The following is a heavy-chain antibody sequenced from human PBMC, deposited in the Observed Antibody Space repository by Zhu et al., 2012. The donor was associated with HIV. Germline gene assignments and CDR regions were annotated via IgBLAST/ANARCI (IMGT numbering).Heavy chain of an antibody. D-gene: IGHD7-27*01. J-gene: IGHJ4*02. CDR3: ARTKILGIFDH. Sequence: QVQLQESGSGLVKPSQTLSLTCAVSGDSISDDYSWSWIRAATREGPGVDWIHLSYWDHLLQPVLKSRVTISVDKSKNQFSLSLNSVTAADTAVYYCARTKILGIFDHSGPGNPGHRLL. V-gene: IGHV4-30-2*01. CDR2: LSYWDH. CDR1: GDSISDDYS.